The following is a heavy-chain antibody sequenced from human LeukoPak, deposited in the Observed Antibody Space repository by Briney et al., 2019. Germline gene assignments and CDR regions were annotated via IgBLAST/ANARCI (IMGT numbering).Heavy chain of an antibody. CDR1: GGSISSSSYY. D-gene: IGHD5-18*01. V-gene: IGHV4-39*01. CDR2: IYYSGST. CDR3: ARPGTAMVIYYFDY. J-gene: IGHJ4*02. Sequence: PSQTLSLTCTVSGGSISSSSYYWGWIRQPPGKGPEWIGSIYYSGSTYYNPSLKSRVTISVDTSKNQFSLKLSSVTAADTAVYYCARPGTAMVIYYFDYWGQGTLVTVSS.